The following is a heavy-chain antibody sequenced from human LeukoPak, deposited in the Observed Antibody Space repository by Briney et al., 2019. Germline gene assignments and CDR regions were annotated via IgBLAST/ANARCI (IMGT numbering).Heavy chain of an antibody. Sequence: ASVKVSCKASGYTFTSYDINWVRQATGQGLEWTGWMNPNSGNTGYAQKFQGRVTMTRNTSISTAYMELSSLRSEDTAVYYCARGFSSGYYFFYWGQGTLVTVSS. CDR3: ARGFSSGYYFFY. V-gene: IGHV1-8*01. D-gene: IGHD3-22*01. J-gene: IGHJ4*02. CDR2: MNPNSGNT. CDR1: GYTFTSYD.